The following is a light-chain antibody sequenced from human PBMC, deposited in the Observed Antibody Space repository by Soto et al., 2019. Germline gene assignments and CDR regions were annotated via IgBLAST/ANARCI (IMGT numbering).Light chain of an antibody. CDR3: MSYTSDDVRYV. Sequence: QSALTQPASVSGTPGQSITISCTGSNSDVGIYDFVSWYQHHPGRAPKLIVSEVSHRPSGVSNRFSGSKSGNTASLTISGLQSEDEAAYYCMSYTSDDVRYVFGTGTKLTVL. CDR1: NSDVGIYDF. CDR2: EVS. V-gene: IGLV2-14*01. J-gene: IGLJ1*01.